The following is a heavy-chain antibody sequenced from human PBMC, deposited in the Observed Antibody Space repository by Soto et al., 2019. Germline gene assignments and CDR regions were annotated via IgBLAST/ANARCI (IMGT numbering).Heavy chain of an antibody. Sequence: QVQLVQSGAEVKKPGSSVKVSCKASGGTFSSYAISWVRQAPGQGLEWMGGIIPIFGTANYAQKFQGRVTITADESTSTAYMELSSLRSEDTAVYYCASHMGVTGTYEHYYGIDVWGQGTTVTVSS. D-gene: IGHD1-7*01. J-gene: IGHJ6*02. CDR3: ASHMGVTGTYEHYYGIDV. CDR2: IIPIFGTA. V-gene: IGHV1-69*12. CDR1: GGTFSSYA.